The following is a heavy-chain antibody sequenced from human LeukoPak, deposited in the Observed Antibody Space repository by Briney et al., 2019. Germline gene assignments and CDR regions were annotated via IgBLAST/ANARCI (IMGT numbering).Heavy chain of an antibody. V-gene: IGHV1-46*03. CDR2: INPCDGTT. D-gene: IGHD6-6*01. Sequence: ASVKVSCKTSGYTFTNDYMHWVRQAPGHPREWMGVINPCDGTTKYAQKFQGRVTITRDTSTSTLYMELSSLRSEDTAMYYCCKVGQLVFDYWGQGTLVTVSS. J-gene: IGHJ4*02. CDR3: CKVGQLVFDY. CDR1: GYTFTNDY.